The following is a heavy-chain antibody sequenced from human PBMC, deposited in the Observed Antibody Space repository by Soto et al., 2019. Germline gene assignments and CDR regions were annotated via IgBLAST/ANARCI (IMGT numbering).Heavy chain of an antibody. CDR1: GYTFSDFD. J-gene: IGHJ6*02. CDR3: ARGNPFNYAGFDV. CDR2: MNAKSGDT. V-gene: IGHV1-8*01. D-gene: IGHD3-16*01. Sequence: QAHLEQSGAEVKRPGASVKVSCKASGYTFSDFDINWLRQAAGQGPEWMGWMNAKSGDTFPAQRFQGKFNMTWDTSLSTAYMEVGSLTSDDAAIYYCARGNPFNYAGFDVWGQGTTVAVSS.